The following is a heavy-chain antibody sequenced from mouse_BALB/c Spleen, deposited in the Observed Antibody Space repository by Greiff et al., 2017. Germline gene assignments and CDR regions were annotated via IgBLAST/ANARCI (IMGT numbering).Heavy chain of an antibody. CDR2: ISSGGST. J-gene: IGHJ2*01. CDR3: AREGTADY. Sequence: EVMLVESGGGLVKPGGSLKLSCAASGFTFSSYAMSWVRQTPEKRLEWVASISSGGSTYYPDSVKGRFTISRDNARNILYLQMSSLRSEDTAMYYCAREGTADYWGQGTTLTVSS. V-gene: IGHV5-6-5*01. D-gene: IGHD1-2*01. CDR1: GFTFSSYA.